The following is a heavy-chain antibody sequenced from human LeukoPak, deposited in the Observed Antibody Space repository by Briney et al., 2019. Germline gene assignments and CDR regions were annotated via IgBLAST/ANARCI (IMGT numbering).Heavy chain of an antibody. J-gene: IGHJ3*02. CDR3: AGRKGHDAFDI. Sequence: GGSLRLSCAASGFTFSSYGMHWVRQAPAKGLEWVAVISYDGSNKYYADSVKGRFTISRDNSKNTLYLQMNSLRAEDTAVYYCAGRKGHDAFDIWGQGTMVTVSS. CDR1: GFTFSSYG. V-gene: IGHV3-30*03. CDR2: ISYDGSNK.